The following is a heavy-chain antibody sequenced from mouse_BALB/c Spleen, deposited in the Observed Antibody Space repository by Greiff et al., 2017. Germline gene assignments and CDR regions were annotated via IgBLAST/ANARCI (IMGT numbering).Heavy chain of an antibody. Sequence: EVQLQQSGAELVRPGVSVKISCKGSGYTFTDYAMHWVKQRPEQGLEWIGWIDPENGDTEYAPKFQGKATMTADTSSNTAYLQLSSLTSEDTAVYYCNPLDYWGQGTSVTVSA. V-gene: IGHV14-4*02. CDR1: GYTFTDYA. J-gene: IGHJ4*01. CDR2: IDPENGDT. CDR3: NPLDY.